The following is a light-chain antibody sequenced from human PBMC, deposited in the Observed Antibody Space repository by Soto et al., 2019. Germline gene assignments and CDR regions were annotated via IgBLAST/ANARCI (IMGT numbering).Light chain of an antibody. CDR2: HAS. J-gene: IGKJ1*01. CDR3: QQYNNWRPLT. V-gene: IGKV3-15*01. CDR1: QSVSDK. Sequence: EIVMTQSPATVSVSPGERATLSCRASQSVSDKLAWYQQKPGQAPRILIYHASARATGIPARFSGSGSGTEVTLTISGLQSEDFAVYYCQQYNNWRPLTFGQGTKVDIK.